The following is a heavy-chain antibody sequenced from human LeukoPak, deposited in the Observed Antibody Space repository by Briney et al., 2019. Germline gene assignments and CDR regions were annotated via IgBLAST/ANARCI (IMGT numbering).Heavy chain of an antibody. J-gene: IGHJ6*03. CDR1: GFTFSSYS. V-gene: IGHV3-48*01. CDR3: ARKLLRADYYYIDV. D-gene: IGHD4-23*01. Sequence: PGGSLRLSCAASGFTFSSYSMNWVRQAPGKGLEWVSYISTSSSPTYYADFVKGRFTISRDNAKNSLYLEMNSLTAEDTAVYYCARKLLRADYYYIDVWGKGTTVTVSS. CDR2: ISTSSSPT.